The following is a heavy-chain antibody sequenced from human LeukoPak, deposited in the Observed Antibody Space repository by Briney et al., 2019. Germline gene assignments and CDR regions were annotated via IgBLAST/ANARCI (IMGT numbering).Heavy chain of an antibody. Sequence: PGGSLRLSCAAAGLRVNAYYMSWVRQAPGKGLEWVSVIDTGGSTYYADSVKGRFTISRDNSKNTVFLQMNSLRAEDTAVYYCASDRDSSTWSFYWGQGTLVTVSS. D-gene: IGHD6-13*01. CDR1: GLRVNAYY. V-gene: IGHV3-53*01. CDR2: IDTGGST. J-gene: IGHJ4*02. CDR3: ASDRDSSTWSFY.